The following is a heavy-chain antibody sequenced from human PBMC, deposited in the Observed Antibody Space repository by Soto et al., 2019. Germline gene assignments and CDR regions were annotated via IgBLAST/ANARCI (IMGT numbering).Heavy chain of an antibody. V-gene: IGHV1-69*13. CDR3: ARVFCISTSCYDGWFDP. CDR1: GGTFSSYA. J-gene: IGHJ5*02. CDR2: IIPIFGTA. D-gene: IGHD2-2*01. Sequence: SVKVSCKASGGTFSSYAISWVRQAPGQGLEWMGGIIPIFGTANYAQKFQGRVTITADESTSTAYMELSSLRSEDTAVYYCARVFCISTSCYDGWFDPWGQGTLVTVSS.